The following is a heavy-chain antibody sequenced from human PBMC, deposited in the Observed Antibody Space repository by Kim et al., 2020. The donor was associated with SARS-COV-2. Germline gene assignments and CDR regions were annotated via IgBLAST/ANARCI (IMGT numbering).Heavy chain of an antibody. CDR2: IKSDGSET. J-gene: IGHJ5*02. CDR1: GFTFSSYW. CDR3: ARGSFQQGFDP. Sequence: GGSLRLSCEASGFTFSSYWMNWVRQGPGKGLVWVSRIKSDGSETHYADSVKGRFTISRDNAKNTLHLQLNSLGVEDTAIYYCARGSFQQGFDPWGPGTLVTVSS. D-gene: IGHD2-15*01. V-gene: IGHV3-74*01.